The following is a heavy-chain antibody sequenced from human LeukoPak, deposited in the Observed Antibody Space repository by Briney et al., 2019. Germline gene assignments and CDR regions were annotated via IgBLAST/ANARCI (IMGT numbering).Heavy chain of an antibody. Sequence: GGSLRLSCAASGFTFTTYDMSWVRQAPGKGLEWVAKIKQDGSEKYYVDSVKGRFTISRDNAKNSLSLQMNSLRAEDTAVYYCARDQGYCTSASCRGDAFDVWGQGSMISVSS. CDR2: IKQDGSEK. CDR1: GFTFTTYD. J-gene: IGHJ3*01. CDR3: ARDQGYCTSASCRGDAFDV. D-gene: IGHD2-2*01. V-gene: IGHV3-7*01.